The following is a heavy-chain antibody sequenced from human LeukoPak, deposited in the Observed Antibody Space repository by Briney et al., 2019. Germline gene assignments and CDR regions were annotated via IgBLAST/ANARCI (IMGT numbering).Heavy chain of an antibody. CDR1: GYSFSNYW. V-gene: IGHV5-51*01. D-gene: IGHD3-16*01. CDR2: IYPGDSDT. CDR3: ARHYYDYVWGSYGIDY. J-gene: IGHJ4*02. Sequence: GESLKISCKGSGYSFSNYWIGWVRQMPGKGLEWMGIIYPGDSDTRYSPSFQGQVTISADKSISTAYLQWSSLKASDTAMCYCARHYYDYVWGSYGIDYWGQGTLVTVSS.